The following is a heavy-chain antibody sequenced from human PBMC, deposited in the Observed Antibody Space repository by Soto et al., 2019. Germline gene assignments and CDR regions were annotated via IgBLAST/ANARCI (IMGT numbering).Heavy chain of an antibody. V-gene: IGHV3-23*01. CDR3: AKGDIVVVPAATFDY. J-gene: IGHJ4*02. CDR2: ISGSGGST. Sequence: AISGSGGSTYYADSVKGRFTISRDNSKNTLYLQMNSLRAEDTAVYYCAKGDIVVVPAATFDYWGQGTLVTVSS. D-gene: IGHD2-2*01.